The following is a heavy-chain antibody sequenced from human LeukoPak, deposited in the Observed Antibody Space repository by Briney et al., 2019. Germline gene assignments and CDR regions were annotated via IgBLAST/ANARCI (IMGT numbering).Heavy chain of an antibody. CDR3: ARVRTSGRYYYYGMDV. J-gene: IGHJ6*02. Sequence: PGRSLRLSCAASGFTVSSNHMSWVRQAPGKGLEWVSLLYSGGSTYYADSVKGRFIISRDNSKNTLYLQMNSLRAGDTAVYYCARVRTSGRYYYYGMDVWGQGTTVTVSS. D-gene: IGHD3-10*01. CDR2: LYSGGST. CDR1: GFTVSSNH. V-gene: IGHV3-53*01.